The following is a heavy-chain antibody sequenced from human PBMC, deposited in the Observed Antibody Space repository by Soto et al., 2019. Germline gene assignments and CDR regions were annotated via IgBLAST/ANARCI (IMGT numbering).Heavy chain of an antibody. CDR1: GFTFSSYG. V-gene: IGHV3-30*18. J-gene: IGHJ3*02. CDR2: ISYDGSNK. Sequence: GGSLRLSCAASGFTFSSYGMHWVRQAPGKGLEWVAVISYDGSNKYYADSVKGRFTISRDNSKNTLYLQMNSLRAEDTAVYYCAKVEYQPLLYSAFDIWGQGTMVTVSS. CDR3: AKVEYQPLLYSAFDI. D-gene: IGHD2-2*01.